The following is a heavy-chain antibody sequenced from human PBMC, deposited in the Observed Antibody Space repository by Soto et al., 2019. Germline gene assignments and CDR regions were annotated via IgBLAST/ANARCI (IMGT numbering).Heavy chain of an antibody. Sequence: ESLTISGKGSGYSFTSSWIGLVRQMRGKGLEWMGIIYPGDSDTRYSPSFQGQVTISADKSISTAYLQWSSLKASDTAMYYCARSNNYYYYYGMDVWGQGTTVTVSS. CDR2: IYPGDSDT. CDR1: GYSFTSSW. V-gene: IGHV5-51*01. D-gene: IGHD4-4*01. J-gene: IGHJ6*02. CDR3: ARSNNYYYYYGMDV.